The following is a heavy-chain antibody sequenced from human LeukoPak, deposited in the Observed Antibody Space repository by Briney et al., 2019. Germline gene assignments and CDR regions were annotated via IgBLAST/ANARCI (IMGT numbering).Heavy chain of an antibody. CDR2: INSDASNT. CDR1: GFTFRMYW. V-gene: IGHV3-74*01. CDR3: ANDKSFHMDV. D-gene: IGHD1-1*01. J-gene: IGHJ6*02. Sequence: GGSLRLSCVASGFTFRMYWMHWVRQVPGKGLVWVSRINSDASNTTYADSVKGRFTISRDNAKNTLYLQMNSLRAEDTAVYYCANDKSFHMDVWGQGTTVTVS.